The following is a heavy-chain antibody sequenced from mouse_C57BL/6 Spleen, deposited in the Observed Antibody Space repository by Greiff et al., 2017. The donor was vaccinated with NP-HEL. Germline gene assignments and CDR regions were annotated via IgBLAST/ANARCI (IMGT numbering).Heavy chain of an antibody. Sequence: QVQLQQPGAELVRPGTSVKLSCKASGYTFTSYWMHWVKQRPGQGLEWIGVIDPSDSYTNYNQKFKGKATLTVDTSSSTAYLQLSSLTSEDSAVYYGARVGNRGDYAMDDGGQGTSATVSS. CDR3: ARVGNRGDYAMDD. J-gene: IGHJ4*01. D-gene: IGHD2-1*01. V-gene: IGHV1-59*01. CDR2: IDPSDSYT. CDR1: GYTFTSYW.